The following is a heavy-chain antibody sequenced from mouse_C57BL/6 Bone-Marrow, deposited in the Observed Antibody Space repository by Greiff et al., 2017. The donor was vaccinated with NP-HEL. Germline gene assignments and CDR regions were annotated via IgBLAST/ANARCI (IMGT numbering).Heavy chain of an antibody. J-gene: IGHJ2*01. CDR1: GYTFTSYW. V-gene: IGHV1-64*01. CDR3: ARWDYYGSSWRDY. CDR2: IHPNSGST. Sequence: VQLQQPGAELVKPGASVKLSCKASGYTFTSYWMHWVKQRPGQGLEWIGMIHPNSGSTNYNEKFKSKATLTVDKSSSTAYMQLSSLTSEDSAVYYCARWDYYGSSWRDYWGQGTTLTVSS. D-gene: IGHD1-1*01.